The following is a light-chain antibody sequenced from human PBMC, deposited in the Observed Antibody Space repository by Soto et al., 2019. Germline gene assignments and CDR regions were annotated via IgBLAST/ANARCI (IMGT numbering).Light chain of an antibody. Sequence: EIAMTQSPATLSVSLGERATLSCRASQCISNNLAWYQQRTGQAPSLLIYGASTRATGVPARFSGSGSGTDFLLSISGLQSEDSAVYYCQQYNHWSSITFGQGTRLEIK. CDR1: QCISNN. CDR3: QQYNHWSSIT. J-gene: IGKJ5*01. CDR2: GAS. V-gene: IGKV3-15*01.